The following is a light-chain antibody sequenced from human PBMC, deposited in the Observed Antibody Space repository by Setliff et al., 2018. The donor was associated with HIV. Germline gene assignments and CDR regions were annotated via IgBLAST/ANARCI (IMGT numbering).Light chain of an antibody. J-gene: IGLJ1*01. CDR1: SSDVGNYNL. V-gene: IGLV2-23*02. CDR2: EVR. CDR3: CSYAGSGTNV. Sequence: QSALTQPASVSGSPGQSTTISCTGTSSDVGNYNLVSWYQQHPGTAPKLIIFEVRNRPSGVSSRFSGSKSGNMASLTISGLQGDDEADYYCCSYAGSGTNVFGTGTKVTV.